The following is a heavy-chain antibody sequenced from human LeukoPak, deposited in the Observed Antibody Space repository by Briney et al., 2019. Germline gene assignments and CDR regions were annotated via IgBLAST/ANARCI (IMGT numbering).Heavy chain of an antibody. CDR3: ARGQPSVRYSYGYLMVPIRAFDI. D-gene: IGHD5-18*01. V-gene: IGHV4-39*07. J-gene: IGHJ3*02. Sequence: SETLSLTCTVSRDYIRHIDYYWVWIRQPPGKGLEWIGNVYKSGTTSYNPSLRSRVTMSLDTSRSQFSLRLTSVTAADTAVNYCARGQPSVRYSYGYLMVPIRAFDIWGQGTMVTVSS. CDR1: RDYIRHIDYY. CDR2: VYKSGTT.